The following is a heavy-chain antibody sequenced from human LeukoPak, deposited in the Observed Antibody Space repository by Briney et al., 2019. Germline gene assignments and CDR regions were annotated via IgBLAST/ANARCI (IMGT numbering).Heavy chain of an antibody. CDR1: GFTFSSYA. J-gene: IGHJ4*02. Sequence: GGSLRLSCAASGFTFSSYAMSWVRQTPGKGLEWVSAISGSGGSTYYADSVKGRFTISRDNSKNTLYLQMNSLRAEDTAVYYCAKQPIAAAGIQYYFDYWGQGTLVTVSS. V-gene: IGHV3-23*01. D-gene: IGHD6-13*01. CDR2: ISGSGGST. CDR3: AKQPIAAAGIQYYFDY.